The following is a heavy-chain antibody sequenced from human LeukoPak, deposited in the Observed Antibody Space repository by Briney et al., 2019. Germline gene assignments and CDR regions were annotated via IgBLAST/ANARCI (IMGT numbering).Heavy chain of an antibody. Sequence: PSETLSLTCTVSGGSISSGSYYWSWIRQPAGKGLEWIGRIYTSGSTNYNPSLKSRVTISVDTSKNQFSLKLSSVTAADTAVHYCARDSALAFDIWGQGTMVTVSS. V-gene: IGHV4-61*02. CDR3: ARDSALAFDI. J-gene: IGHJ3*02. D-gene: IGHD4/OR15-4a*01. CDR2: IYTSGST. CDR1: GGSISSGSYY.